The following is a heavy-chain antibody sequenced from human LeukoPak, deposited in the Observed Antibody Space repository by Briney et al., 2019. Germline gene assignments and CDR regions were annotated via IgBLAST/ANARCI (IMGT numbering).Heavy chain of an antibody. J-gene: IGHJ3*02. D-gene: IGHD3-9*01. CDR2: INPNSGGT. CDR1: GYTFTGYY. CDR3: ARDSDILTGYMAFDI. V-gene: IGHV1-2*06. Sequence: ASVKVSCKASGYTFTGYYMHWVRQAPGQGLEWMGRINPNSGGTNYAQKFQGRVTMTRDTSISTAYMELSRLRSDDKAVYYCARDSDILTGYMAFDIWGQGTMVTVSS.